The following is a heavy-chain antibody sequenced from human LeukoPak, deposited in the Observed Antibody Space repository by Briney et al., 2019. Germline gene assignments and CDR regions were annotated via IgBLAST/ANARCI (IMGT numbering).Heavy chain of an antibody. CDR2: IYYSGST. V-gene: IGHV4-59*08. Sequence: TPSETLSLTCTVSGGSISSYYWSWIRQPPGKGLEWIGYIYYSGSTNYNPSLKSRVTISVDTSKNQFSLKLSSVTAADTAMYYCARPLMVRGVIGYYFDYWGQGTLVTVSS. CDR3: ARPLMVRGVIGYYFDY. J-gene: IGHJ4*02. D-gene: IGHD3-10*01. CDR1: GGSISSYY.